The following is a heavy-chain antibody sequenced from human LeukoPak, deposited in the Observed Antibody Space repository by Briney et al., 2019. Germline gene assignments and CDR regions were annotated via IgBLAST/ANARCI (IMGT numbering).Heavy chain of an antibody. D-gene: IGHD1-26*01. V-gene: IGHV3-20*04. Sequence: GSLRLSCAASGFTFDDYGMSWVRQGPGKGLEWVSGINWNGGNTGYADSEKGRFTIFRDNAKNSLYLEMDSLRVEDTALYYCAGTSDGNRLDPWGQGTLVTVSS. CDR1: GFTFDDYG. CDR3: AGTSDGNRLDP. CDR2: INWNGGNT. J-gene: IGHJ5*02.